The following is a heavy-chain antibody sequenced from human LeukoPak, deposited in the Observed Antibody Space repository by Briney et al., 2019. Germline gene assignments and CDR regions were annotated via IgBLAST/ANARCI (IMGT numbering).Heavy chain of an antibody. V-gene: IGHV4-30-4*01. D-gene: IGHD2-2*01. CDR2: IYYSGST. CDR1: GGSISSGDYF. J-gene: IGHJ3*02. Sequence: PSQTLSLTCTVSGGSISSGDYFWSWIRQPPGKGLEWIGYIYYSGSTYYNPSLKSRVTISVDTSKNQFSLKLSSVTAADTAVYYCASFSSHPARGNDAFDIWGQGTMVTVSS. CDR3: ASFSSHPARGNDAFDI.